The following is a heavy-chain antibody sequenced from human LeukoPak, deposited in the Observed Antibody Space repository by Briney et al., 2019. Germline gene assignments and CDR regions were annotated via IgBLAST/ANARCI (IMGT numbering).Heavy chain of an antibody. CDR3: ARDPYSGNYGTYYYYYMDV. Sequence: GGSLRLSCAASGFTFSNTWMNWVRQAPGKAMEWVSSITSSGTYTFYADSVKGRFTISRDNAKNSLYLQMDSLGPEDTAVYYCARDPYSGNYGTYYYYYMDVWGKGTTVTISS. V-gene: IGHV3-21*01. CDR2: ITSSGTYT. J-gene: IGHJ6*03. CDR1: GFTFSNTW. D-gene: IGHD1-26*01.